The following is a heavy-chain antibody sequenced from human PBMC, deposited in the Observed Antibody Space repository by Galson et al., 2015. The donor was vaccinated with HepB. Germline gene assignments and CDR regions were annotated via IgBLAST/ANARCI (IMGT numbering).Heavy chain of an antibody. CDR3: ATLAVAGTRDWFDP. Sequence: SVKVSCKASGGTFSSYAISWVRQAPGQGLEWMGRIIPILGIANYAQKFQGRVTITADKSTSTAYMELSSLRSEDTAVYYCATLAVAGTRDWFDPWGQGTLVTVSS. CDR2: IIPILGIA. D-gene: IGHD6-19*01. J-gene: IGHJ5*02. CDR1: GGTFSSYA. V-gene: IGHV1-69*04.